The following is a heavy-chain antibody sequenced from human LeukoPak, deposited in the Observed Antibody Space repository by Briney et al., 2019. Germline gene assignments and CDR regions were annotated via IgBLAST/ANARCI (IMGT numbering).Heavy chain of an antibody. Sequence: ASVKVSCKASGYTFTSYGISWVRQAPGQGLEWMGWISAYNGNTNYAQKLQGRVTMTTDTSTSTAYMELRSLRSDDTAVHYCARDQIWFGETHNWFDPWGQGTLVTVSS. V-gene: IGHV1-18*01. D-gene: IGHD3-10*01. J-gene: IGHJ5*02. CDR1: GYTFTSYG. CDR2: ISAYNGNT. CDR3: ARDQIWFGETHNWFDP.